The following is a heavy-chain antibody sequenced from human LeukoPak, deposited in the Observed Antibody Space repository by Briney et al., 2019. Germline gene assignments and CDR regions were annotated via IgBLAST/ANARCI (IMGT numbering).Heavy chain of an antibody. V-gene: IGHV1-69*13. D-gene: IGHD5-12*01. CDR3: AREGSSGYVIYFDY. CDR1: GGTFSSYA. J-gene: IGHJ4*02. Sequence: SVKVSCKASGGTFSSYAISWVRQAPGQGLEWMGGIIPIFGTANYAQKFQGRVTITADESTSTAYMELSSLRSEDTAVYYCAREGSSGYVIYFDYWGQGTLVTVSS. CDR2: IIPIFGTA.